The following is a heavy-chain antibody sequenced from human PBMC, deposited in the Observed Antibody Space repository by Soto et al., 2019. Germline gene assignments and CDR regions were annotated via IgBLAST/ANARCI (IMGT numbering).Heavy chain of an antibody. CDR1: GYTFTSYG. CDR3: ARALNIYYYGMDV. Sequence: ASVKVSCKASGYTFTSYGISWVRQAPGQGLEWMGWISAYNGNTNYAQKFQGRVTITADESTSTAYMELSSLRSEDTAVYYCARALNIYYYGMDVWGQGTTVTVSS. CDR2: ISAYNGNT. J-gene: IGHJ6*02. V-gene: IGHV1-18*01.